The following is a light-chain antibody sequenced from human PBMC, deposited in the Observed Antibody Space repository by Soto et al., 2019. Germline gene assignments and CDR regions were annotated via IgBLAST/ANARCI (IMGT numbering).Light chain of an antibody. Sequence: QLVLTQSPSASASLGASVNLTCTLSSGHSNYAIAWPQQQPDKGPRYLMKLNRDGSHSKGDGIPNRFSGSSSGAERYLTISSLQSEDEADYYCQTWGTGIVIFGGGTKVTVL. CDR2: LNRDGSH. J-gene: IGLJ2*01. CDR3: QTWGTGIVI. CDR1: SGHSNYA. V-gene: IGLV4-69*01.